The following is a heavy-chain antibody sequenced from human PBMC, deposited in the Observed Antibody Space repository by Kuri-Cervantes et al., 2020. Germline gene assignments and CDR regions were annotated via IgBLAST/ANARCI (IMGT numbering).Heavy chain of an antibody. J-gene: IGHJ4*02. CDR3: ARDTNGIFDY. D-gene: IGHD2-8*01. V-gene: IGHV4-59*12. Sequence: SETLSLTCSVSGGSINNFYWSWIRQPPGKGLEWIGYINKDGLTNYDPSLKSRVSISVDTSKNQFSLKLTSVTAADTATYYCARDTNGIFDYWGQGVLVTVSS. CDR1: GGSINNFY. CDR2: INKDGLT.